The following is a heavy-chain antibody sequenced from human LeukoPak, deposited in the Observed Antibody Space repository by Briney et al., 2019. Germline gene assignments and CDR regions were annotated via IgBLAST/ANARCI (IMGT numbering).Heavy chain of an antibody. CDR2: VSSSSSYI. CDR1: GFTFSSYG. CDR3: ARDYSTGSLLKY. Sequence: PGGSLRLSCAASGFTFSSYGMHWVRQAPGKGLEWVSSVSSSSSYIYYADSVKGRFTISRDNAKNSLYLQMNSLRAEDTAVYYCARDYSTGSLLKYWGQGTLVTVSS. D-gene: IGHD1-26*01. V-gene: IGHV3-21*01. J-gene: IGHJ4*02.